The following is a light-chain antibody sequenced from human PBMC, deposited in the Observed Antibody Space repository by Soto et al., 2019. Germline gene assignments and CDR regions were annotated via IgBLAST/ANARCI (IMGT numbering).Light chain of an antibody. CDR3: QQSYSTPWT. V-gene: IGKV1-39*01. CDR1: QSISSY. J-gene: IGKJ1*01. Sequence: DIQRTQSPSSLSASVGDRVTITCRARQSISSYLNWYQQKPGKAPKLLIYAASSLQSGVPSRFSGSGSGTDFTLTISSLQPEDFATYYCQQSYSTPWTFGQGTKVEIK. CDR2: AAS.